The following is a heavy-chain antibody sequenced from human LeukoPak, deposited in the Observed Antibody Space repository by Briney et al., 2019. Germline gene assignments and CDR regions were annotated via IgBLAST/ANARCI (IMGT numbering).Heavy chain of an antibody. CDR2: IYTSGST. J-gene: IGHJ4*02. V-gene: IGHV4-4*07. D-gene: IGHD3-22*01. Sequence: SETLPLTCNVSGASINNYYWSWLRQPAGKGLEWIGRIYTSGSTNYNPSLKSRVIMSVDTSKNQFSLKLRSVTAADTAVYYCARVYYDSSGAFDYWGQGTLVTVSS. CDR3: ARVYYDSSGAFDY. CDR1: GASINNYY.